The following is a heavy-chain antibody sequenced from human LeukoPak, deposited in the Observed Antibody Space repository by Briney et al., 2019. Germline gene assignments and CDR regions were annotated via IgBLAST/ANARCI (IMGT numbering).Heavy chain of an antibody. V-gene: IGHV1-2*02. J-gene: IGHJ3*02. Sequence: GASVKVSCKASGYTFTGYYMHWVRQAPGQGLEWMGWINPNSGGTNHAQKFQGRVTMTRDTSISTAYMELSRLRSDDTAVYYCARDPQAAAGMGAFDIWGQGTMVTVSS. CDR1: GYTFTGYY. D-gene: IGHD6-13*01. CDR2: INPNSGGT. CDR3: ARDPQAAAGMGAFDI.